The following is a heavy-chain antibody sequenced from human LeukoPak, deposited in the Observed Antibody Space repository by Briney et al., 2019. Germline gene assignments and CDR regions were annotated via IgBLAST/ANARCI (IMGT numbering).Heavy chain of an antibody. CDR3: ARGYYDTRAYSNPFDF. J-gene: IGHJ4*02. D-gene: IGHD3-22*01. CDR2: IHTSGST. Sequence: SETLSLTCTVSGGSISNYYWSWIRQTPGKGLEWIGYIHTSGSTYYNPSLKSRVTISVDTSKNQFSLKLTSVTAADTAVYYCARGYYDTRAYSNPFDFWGQGTLVTVSS. V-gene: IGHV4-4*09. CDR1: GGSISNYY.